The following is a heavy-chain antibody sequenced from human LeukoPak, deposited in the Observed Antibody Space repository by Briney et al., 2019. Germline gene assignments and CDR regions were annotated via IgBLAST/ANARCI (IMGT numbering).Heavy chain of an antibody. D-gene: IGHD3-22*01. CDR1: GYTFTSYG. CDR3: ARGRIVVANYYMDV. V-gene: IGHV1-18*01. Sequence: WASVKVSCKASGYTFTSYGISWVRQAPGQGLEWMGWISAYNGNTNYAQKLQGRVTMTTDTSTSTAYMELRSLRSDDTAGYYCARGRIVVANYYMDVWGKGTTVTVSS. CDR2: ISAYNGNT. J-gene: IGHJ6*03.